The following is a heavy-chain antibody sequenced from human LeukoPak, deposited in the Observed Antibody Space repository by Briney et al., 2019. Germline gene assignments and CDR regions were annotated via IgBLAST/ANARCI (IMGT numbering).Heavy chain of an antibody. CDR3: AAITPGYYYFFDY. Sequence: SETLSLTCTVSGSSISSYYWGWIRQPPGKGLEWIGSIYYSGSTYYNPSLKSRVTISVDTSKNQFSLKLSSVTAADTAVYYCAAITPGYYYFFDYWGQGTLVTVSS. J-gene: IGHJ4*02. CDR1: GSSISSYY. V-gene: IGHV4-39*01. D-gene: IGHD3-22*01. CDR2: IYYSGST.